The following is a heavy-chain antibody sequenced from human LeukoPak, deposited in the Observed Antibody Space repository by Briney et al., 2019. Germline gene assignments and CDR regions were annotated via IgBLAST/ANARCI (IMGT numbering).Heavy chain of an antibody. J-gene: IGHJ4*02. CDR3: ARDLSYGDFIFDY. CDR1: GGTFSSYA. CDR2: IIPIFGTA. D-gene: IGHD4-17*01. V-gene: IGHV1-69*05. Sequence: GASVKVSCKASGGTFSSYAISWVRQAPGQGLGWMGRIIPIFGTANYAQKFQGRVTITTDESTSTAYMELSSLRSEDTAVYYCARDLSYGDFIFDYWGQGTLVTVSS.